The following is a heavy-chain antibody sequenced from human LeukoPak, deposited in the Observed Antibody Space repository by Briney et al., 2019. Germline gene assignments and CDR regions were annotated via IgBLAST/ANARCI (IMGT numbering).Heavy chain of an antibody. CDR2: IYPGDSDI. J-gene: IGHJ4*02. Sequence: GESLKISCKGSGYSFTNYWIGWVRQMPGKGLEWMGIIYPGDSDIRYSPSFQGQVTISADKSISTAYQQWSSLKASDTAMYYCARRSYCGGDCYSDYWGQGTLVTVSS. V-gene: IGHV5-51*01. CDR1: GYSFTNYW. D-gene: IGHD2-21*02. CDR3: ARRSYCGGDCYSDY.